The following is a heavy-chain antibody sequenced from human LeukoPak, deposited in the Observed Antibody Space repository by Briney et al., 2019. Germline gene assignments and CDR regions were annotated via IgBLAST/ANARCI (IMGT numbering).Heavy chain of an antibody. D-gene: IGHD1-1*01. CDR3: AREARGTRAAFDI. V-gene: IGHV3-7*01. CDR1: GFTLSYYW. CDR2: IQEDGSNR. Sequence: GGSLRLSCAASGFTLSYYWMSWVRQAPGKGLEWVANIQEDGSNRYYVGSVKGRFTISRDNAKNSVYLQMNSLRAEDTAVYYCAREARGTRAAFDIWGQGTMVTVSS. J-gene: IGHJ3*02.